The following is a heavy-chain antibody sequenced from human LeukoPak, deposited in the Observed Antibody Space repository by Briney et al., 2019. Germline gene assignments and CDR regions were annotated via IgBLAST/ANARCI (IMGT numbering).Heavy chain of an antibody. J-gene: IGHJ4*02. D-gene: IGHD4-17*01. Sequence: GGSLRLSCAASGFTFNNYAMNWVRQAPGKGLEWVSFISGGGETTYYADSAKGRFTISRDNSQNTLYLQINSLRAEDTAVYYCARDYADYVGYFFFDYWGQGTLVTVSS. CDR1: GFTFNNYA. V-gene: IGHV3-23*01. CDR3: ARDYADYVGYFFFDY. CDR2: ISGGGETT.